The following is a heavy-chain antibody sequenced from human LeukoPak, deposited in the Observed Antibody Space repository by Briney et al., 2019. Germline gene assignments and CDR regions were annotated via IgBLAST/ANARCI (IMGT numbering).Heavy chain of an antibody. D-gene: IGHD6-19*01. CDR1: GFTFSNCT. Sequence: GGSLRLSCAASGFTFSNCTMNWVRQAPGKGLEWVSSISSSSNYIYYADSVKGRFTISRDNAKNSLYLQMSSLRAEDTALYYCARHAYGCGWYFFDYWRQGTLLAVSS. J-gene: IGHJ4*02. CDR2: ISSSSNYI. CDR3: ARHAYGCGWYFFDY. V-gene: IGHV3-21*01.